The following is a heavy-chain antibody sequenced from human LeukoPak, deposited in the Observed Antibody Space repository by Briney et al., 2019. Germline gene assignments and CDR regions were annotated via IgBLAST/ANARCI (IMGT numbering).Heavy chain of an antibody. CDR2: IYPSDSNA. J-gene: IGHJ4*02. D-gene: IGHD6-6*01. V-gene: IGHV5-51*01. CDR1: GSIFVSYW. Sequence: GESLQISCQGSGSIFVSYWIVWVRQLPGMGLEGMGTIYPSDSNARYSPSFQGQVTISADRSISTAYLQWSSLKASDTAIYYCARFVDYSGSVDYWGQGTLVTVST. CDR3: ARFVDYSGSVDY.